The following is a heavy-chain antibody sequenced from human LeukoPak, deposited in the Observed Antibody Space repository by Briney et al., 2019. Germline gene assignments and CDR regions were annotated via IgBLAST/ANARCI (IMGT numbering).Heavy chain of an antibody. CDR2: ISRDSANI. CDR1: GFTFDDYV. CDR3: ARDFCTGCNYYFYGMDV. J-gene: IGHJ6*02. V-gene: IGHV3-9*01. D-gene: IGHD2-2*01. Sequence: GGSLRLSCAASGFTFDDYVMHWVRQAPGRGLEWVSGISRDSANIGYAGSVKGRFTISRDNAKNSLYLQMNSLTTEGTALYYCARDFCTGCNYYFYGMDVWGRGTTVTVSS.